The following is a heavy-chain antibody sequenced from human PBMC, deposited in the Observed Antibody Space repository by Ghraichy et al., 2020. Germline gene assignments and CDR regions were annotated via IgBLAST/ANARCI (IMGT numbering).Heavy chain of an antibody. CDR1: GGSISSYY. Sequence: SETLSLTCTVSGGSISSYYWSWIRQPPGKGLEWIGYIYYSGSTNYNPSLKSRVTISVDTSKNQFSLKLSSVTAADTAVYYCASTMVRGVRFGYNWGQGTLVTVSS. CDR2: IYYSGST. V-gene: IGHV4-59*01. D-gene: IGHD3-10*01. CDR3: ASTMVRGVRFGYN. J-gene: IGHJ4*02.